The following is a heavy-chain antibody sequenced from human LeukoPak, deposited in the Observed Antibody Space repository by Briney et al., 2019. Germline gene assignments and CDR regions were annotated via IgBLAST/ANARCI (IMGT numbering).Heavy chain of an antibody. Sequence: PSETLSLTCTVSGGSISSYYWSWIRQPPGKGLEWIGYIYYSGSTNYNPSLKSRVTISVDTSKNQFSLKLSSVTAADTAVYYCARWPSGPIVVVPAVAFDIWGQGTMVTVSS. CDR3: ARWPSGPIVVVPAVAFDI. J-gene: IGHJ3*02. CDR1: GGSISSYY. CDR2: IYYSGST. V-gene: IGHV4-59*01. D-gene: IGHD2-2*01.